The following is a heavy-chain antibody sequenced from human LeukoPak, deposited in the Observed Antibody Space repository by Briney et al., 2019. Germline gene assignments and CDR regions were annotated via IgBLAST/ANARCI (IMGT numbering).Heavy chain of an antibody. V-gene: IGHV4-38-2*01. D-gene: IGHD1-1*01. CDR2: IYHSGGS. Sequence: SETRSLTCVVSGYSISNDYYWGWIRQPPGKGLEWIGNIYHSGGSYYNPSLKSRVTILVDTSKNQFSLKLSSVTAADTAVYYCAKAGTTGIHHWFDPWGQGNLVTVSS. CDR3: AKAGTTGIHHWFDP. CDR1: GYSISNDYY. J-gene: IGHJ5*02.